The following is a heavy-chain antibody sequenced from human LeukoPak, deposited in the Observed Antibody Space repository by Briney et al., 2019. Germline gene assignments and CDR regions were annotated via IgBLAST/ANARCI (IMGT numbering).Heavy chain of an antibody. CDR3: ASRRDYGGDY. Sequence: ASVKVSCKVSGYTLTELSMHWVRQAPGKGLEWMGGFDPEDGETIYAQKFQGRVTITADKSTSTTYMELSSLRSEDTAVYYCASRRDYGGDYWGQGTLVTVSS. V-gene: IGHV1-24*01. J-gene: IGHJ4*02. D-gene: IGHD4-17*01. CDR1: GYTLTELS. CDR2: FDPEDGET.